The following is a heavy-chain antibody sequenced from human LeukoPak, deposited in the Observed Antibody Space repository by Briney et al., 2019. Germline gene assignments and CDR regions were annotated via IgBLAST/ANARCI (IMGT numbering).Heavy chain of an antibody. CDR3: AKPANPSYYDILTGYYSHIDY. CDR1: GFTLSSYA. CDR2: ISGSGGST. J-gene: IGHJ4*02. Sequence: GGSLRLSCAASGFTLSSYAMSWVRQAPGKGLEWVSAISGSGGSTYYADSVKGRFTISRDNSKNTLYLQMNSLRAEDTAVYYCAKPANPSYYDILTGYYSHIDYWGQGTLVTVSS. D-gene: IGHD3-9*01. V-gene: IGHV3-23*01.